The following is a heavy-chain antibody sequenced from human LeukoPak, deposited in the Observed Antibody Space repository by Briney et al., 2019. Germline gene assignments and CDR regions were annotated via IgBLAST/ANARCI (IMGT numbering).Heavy chain of an antibody. CDR2: TNGYYGNT. Sequence: GASVKVSCKASGYTFNNYGINWMRQAPGQGLEWVGWTNGYYGNTNFAQKFQGRITMIRDTPAATVYMELRSLRSDDTAVYYCARESQRFGSGNYHSDYWGQGTLVTVSS. CDR3: ARESQRFGSGNYHSDY. J-gene: IGHJ4*02. V-gene: IGHV1-18*01. CDR1: GYTFNNYG. D-gene: IGHD3-10*01.